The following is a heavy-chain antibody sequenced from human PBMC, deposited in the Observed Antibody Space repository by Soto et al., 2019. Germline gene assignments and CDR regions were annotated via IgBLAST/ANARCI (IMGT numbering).Heavy chain of an antibody. Sequence: QVQLVQSGAEVKKPGSSVKVSCKASGGTFSSYAISWVRQAPGQGLEWMGGIIPIVGTANYAQKLQGRVPITADEATSTAYMELSSLRSEDTAVYYCARLYCSGGSCYSPYYYGMDVWGQGTTVTVSS. V-gene: IGHV1-69*01. CDR2: IIPIVGTA. CDR1: GGTFSSYA. D-gene: IGHD2-15*01. CDR3: ARLYCSGGSCYSPYYYGMDV. J-gene: IGHJ6*02.